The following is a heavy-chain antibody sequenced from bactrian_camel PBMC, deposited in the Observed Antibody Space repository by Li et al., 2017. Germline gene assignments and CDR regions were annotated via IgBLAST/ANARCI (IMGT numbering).Heavy chain of an antibody. Sequence: VQLVESGGDLVRPGGSLRLSCVASGFEFALSSMSWVRQAPGKGLEWVATIDTDGSTRYADSVKGRFTVSRDNAKNTVYLQMNSLKSEDTALYYCATDHYYSDYDARLGYWGQGTQVTVS. CDR1: GFEFALSS. CDR3: ATDHYYSDYDARLGY. V-gene: IGHV3S42*01. CDR2: IDTDGST. D-gene: IGHD4*01. J-gene: IGHJ6*01.